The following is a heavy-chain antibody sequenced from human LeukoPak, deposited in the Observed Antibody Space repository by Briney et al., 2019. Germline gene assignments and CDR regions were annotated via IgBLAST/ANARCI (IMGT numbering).Heavy chain of an antibody. Sequence: ASVKVSCKASGYTFTGHYMHWVRQAPGQGLEWMGWINPNSGGTNYAQKFQGRVTMTRDTSISTAYMELSRLRSDDTAVYYCSKSIAVAGTILWYYYGMDVWGQGTTVTVSS. CDR3: SKSIAVAGTILWYYYGMDV. J-gene: IGHJ6*02. D-gene: IGHD6-19*01. CDR2: INPNSGGT. V-gene: IGHV1-2*02. CDR1: GYTFTGHY.